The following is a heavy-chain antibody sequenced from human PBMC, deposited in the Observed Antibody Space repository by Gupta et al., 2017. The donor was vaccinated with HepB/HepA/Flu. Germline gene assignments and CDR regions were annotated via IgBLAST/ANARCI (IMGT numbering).Heavy chain of an antibody. V-gene: IGHV3-30-3*01. J-gene: IGHJ2*01. Sequence: QVQLVESGGGVVQPGRSLRLSCAASGFPFSSYAMHWVRQAPGKGLEWVAVISYDGSNKYYADSVKGRFTISRDNSKNTLYLQMNSLRAEDTAVYYCARRSGTREFWGRGTLVTVSS. CDR3: ARRSGTREF. D-gene: IGHD1-7*01. CDR1: GFPFSSYA. CDR2: ISYDGSNK.